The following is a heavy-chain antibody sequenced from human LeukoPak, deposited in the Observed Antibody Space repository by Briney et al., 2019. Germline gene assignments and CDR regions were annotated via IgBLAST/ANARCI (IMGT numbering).Heavy chain of an antibody. CDR3: AKATSESSGYKFDS. J-gene: IGHJ4*02. V-gene: IGHV3-23*01. D-gene: IGHD3-22*01. CDR2: ITGSGARS. Sequence: PGASLRLSCATYGFTFSGYAMKWVRLAPGTGMQWVSTITGSGARSYYADSVKGRFTISRDNSQNTLYLQMNSLRAEDTAVYYCAKATSESSGYKFDSWGQGTLVTVSS. CDR1: GFTFSGYA.